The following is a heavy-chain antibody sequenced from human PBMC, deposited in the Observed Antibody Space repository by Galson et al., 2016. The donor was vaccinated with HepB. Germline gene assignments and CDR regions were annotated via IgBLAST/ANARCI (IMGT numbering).Heavy chain of an antibody. CDR3: VRSIYGSLYGMDV. CDR1: GFTFDDYA. D-gene: IGHD3-10*01. J-gene: IGHJ6*02. Sequence: SLRLSCAASGFTFDDYAMHWVRQAPGKGLEWVSGISWNSGSIAYADPVKGRFTISRDNAKNSLYLQMNSLRAEDTALYYWVRSIYGSLYGMDVWGQGTTVTVSS. CDR2: ISWNSGSI. V-gene: IGHV3-9*01.